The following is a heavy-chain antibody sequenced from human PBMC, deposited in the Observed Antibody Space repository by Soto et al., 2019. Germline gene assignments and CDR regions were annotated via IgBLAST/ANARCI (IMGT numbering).Heavy chain of an antibody. CDR2: IYYSGST. Sequence: PSETLSLTCTVSGGSISSGDYYWSWIRQPPGKGLEWIGYIYYSGSTYYNPSLKSRVTISVDTSKNQFSLKLSSVTTADTAVYYWARYSYYYDDRGYPPLAYWGKGTLVPVSP. CDR3: ARYSYYYDDRGYPPLAY. J-gene: IGHJ4*02. V-gene: IGHV4-30-4*01. D-gene: IGHD3-22*01. CDR1: GGSISSGDYY.